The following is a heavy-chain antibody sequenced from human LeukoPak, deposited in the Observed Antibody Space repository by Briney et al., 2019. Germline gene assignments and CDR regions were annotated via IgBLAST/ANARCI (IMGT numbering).Heavy chain of an antibody. J-gene: IGHJ5*02. CDR2: IYPSDSDT. Sequence: ESLKISCKGSGSSFTSYWTGWVRQLPGKGLEWMGIIYPSDSDTTYSPSFQGQVTISADKAISTAYLQWSSLKASATAMYYCATPNTTDGGDVDLASWGQGTLVTVSS. CDR3: ATPNTTDGGDVDLAS. CDR1: GSSFTSYW. V-gene: IGHV5-51*01. D-gene: IGHD2-21*02.